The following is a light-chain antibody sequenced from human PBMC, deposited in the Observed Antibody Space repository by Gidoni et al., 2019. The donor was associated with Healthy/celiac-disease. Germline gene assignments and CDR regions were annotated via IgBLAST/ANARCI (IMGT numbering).Light chain of an antibody. CDR2: GAS. CDR1: QSVSSN. Sequence: IVMTQSPATLSVSPGERATLSCRASQSVSSNLAWYQQKPGQAPRLLIYGASTRATGIPARFSGSGSGTEFTLTISSLQSEDFAVYYCQQYNNWPMYTFXXXTKLEIK. J-gene: IGKJ2*01. V-gene: IGKV3-15*01. CDR3: QQYNNWPMYT.